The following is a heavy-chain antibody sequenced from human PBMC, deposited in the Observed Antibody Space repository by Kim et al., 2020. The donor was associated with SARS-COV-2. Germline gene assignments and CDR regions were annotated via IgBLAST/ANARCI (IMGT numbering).Heavy chain of an antibody. V-gene: IGHV4-34*01. CDR2: VDYSGDT. CDR3: ARGARHLGQSSGWF. D-gene: IGHD2-15*01. Sequence: ETLSLTCAVYVGSFNNHKWNWIRQPPGRGLEWIGEVDYSGDTSYNSSLQGRITLSIDTSKNQFSLKLTSVTAADTAVYYCARGARHLGQSSGWF. J-gene: IGHJ5*01. CDR1: VGSFNNHK.